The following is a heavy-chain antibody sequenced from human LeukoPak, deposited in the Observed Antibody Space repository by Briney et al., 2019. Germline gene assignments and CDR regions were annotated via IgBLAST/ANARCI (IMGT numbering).Heavy chain of an antibody. CDR1: GGSISSYY. Sequence: SETLSLTCTVSGGSISSYYWSWIRRPAGKGLEWSGYIYYSGSTNYNPSLKSRVTISVDTSKNQFSLKLSSVTAADTAVYYCARSYYDSSGYYFNWFDPWGQGTLVTVSS. V-gene: IGHV4-59*01. CDR3: ARSYYDSSGYYFNWFDP. D-gene: IGHD3-22*01. J-gene: IGHJ5*02. CDR2: IYYSGST.